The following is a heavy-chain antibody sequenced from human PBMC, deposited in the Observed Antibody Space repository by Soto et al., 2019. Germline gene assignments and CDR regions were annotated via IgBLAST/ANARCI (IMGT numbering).Heavy chain of an antibody. V-gene: IGHV3-30*18. CDR3: AKDRPSKTTVIKVPDY. Sequence: PGGSLRLSCAASGFTFSSYGMHWVRQAPGKGLEWVAVISYDGSNKYYADSVKGRFTISRDNSKNTLYLQMNSLRAEDTAVYYCAKDRPSKTTVIKVPDYWGQGTLVTVS. CDR1: GFTFSSYG. J-gene: IGHJ4*02. CDR2: ISYDGSNK. D-gene: IGHD4-17*01.